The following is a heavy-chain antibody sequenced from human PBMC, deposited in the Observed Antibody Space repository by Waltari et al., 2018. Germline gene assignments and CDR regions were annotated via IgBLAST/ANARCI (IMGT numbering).Heavy chain of an antibody. CDR2: IDWDDDK. V-gene: IGHV2-70*04. Sequence: QVTLKESGPALVEATQTVTLTCSVSGFSLATNGVRVNWIRQPPGKALEWLGRIDWDDDKFYNSSLETRLSISSDTSKNQVVLTLTNMDPVDTATYYCARGATYGTGDHYFDYWGQGLLGTVSS. J-gene: IGHJ4*02. CDR3: ARGATYGTGDHYFDY. CDR1: GFSLATNGVR. D-gene: IGHD4-17*01.